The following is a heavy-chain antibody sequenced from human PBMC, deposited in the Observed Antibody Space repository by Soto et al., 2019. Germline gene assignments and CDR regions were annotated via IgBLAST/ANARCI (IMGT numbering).Heavy chain of an antibody. J-gene: IGHJ6*02. D-gene: IGHD3-10*01. CDR3: VKDTSYGSGASYYYGMDV. Sequence: EVQLLESGGGLIQPGGSLRLSCAASGFTFSSYAMSWVRQAPGKGLEWVSTTSGSGGSTNYADSVKGRFTISRDNSKNTQFRQMNSLTAEDTAVYYCVKDTSYGSGASYYYGMDVWGQGTTVTVSS. CDR2: TSGSGGST. CDR1: GFTFSSYA. V-gene: IGHV3-23*01.